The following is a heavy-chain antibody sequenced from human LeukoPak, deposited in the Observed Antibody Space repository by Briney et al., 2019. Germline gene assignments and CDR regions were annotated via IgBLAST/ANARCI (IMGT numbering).Heavy chain of an antibody. V-gene: IGHV5-51*01. CDR3: ARTVPAAILHDAFDI. D-gene: IGHD2-2*02. CDR2: IYPGDSDT. Sequence: GEPLKISCKGSGYSFTSYWIGWVRQMPGKGLEWMGIIYPGDSDTRYSPSFQGQVTISADKSISTAYLQWSSLKASDTAMYYCARTVPAAILHDAFDIWGQGTMVTVSS. J-gene: IGHJ3*02. CDR1: GYSFTSYW.